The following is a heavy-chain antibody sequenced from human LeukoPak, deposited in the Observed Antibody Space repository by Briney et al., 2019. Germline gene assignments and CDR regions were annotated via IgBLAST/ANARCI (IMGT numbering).Heavy chain of an antibody. J-gene: IGHJ3*02. Sequence: SSETLSLTCSVSGYSITTSNWWGWIRQPPGKGLEWIGHIYYAGSVYYSPSLRSRVFMTIDTSKNQLSLHLNSVTPEDTAVYYCARGGLVRGLINSLIAFDIWDQGTMVTVSS. CDR1: GYSITTSNW. CDR3: ARGGLVRGLINSLIAFDI. D-gene: IGHD3-10*01. V-gene: IGHV4-28*05. CDR2: IYYAGSV.